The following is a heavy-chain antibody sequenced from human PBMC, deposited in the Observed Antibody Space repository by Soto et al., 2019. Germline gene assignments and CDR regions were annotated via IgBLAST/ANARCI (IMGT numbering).Heavy chain of an antibody. Sequence: PGGSLRLSCAAPGFTFSSYGMHWVRQAPGKGLEWVAVIWYDGSNKYYADSVKGRFTISRDNSKNTLYLQMNSLRAEDTAVYYCAKGGVLLVYAIDYYYYYMDVWSKGTTVTVSS. V-gene: IGHV3-33*06. CDR1: GFTFSSYG. CDR2: IWYDGSNK. D-gene: IGHD2-8*01. J-gene: IGHJ6*03. CDR3: AKGGVLLVYAIDYYYYYMDV.